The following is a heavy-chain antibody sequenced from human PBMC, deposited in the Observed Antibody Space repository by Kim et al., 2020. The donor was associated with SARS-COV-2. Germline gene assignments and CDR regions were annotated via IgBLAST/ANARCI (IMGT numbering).Heavy chain of an antibody. V-gene: IGHV6-1*01. D-gene: IGHD6-19*01. J-gene: IGHJ4*02. CDR1: GDSVSSNSGT. CDR2: TYYRSKWYN. Sequence: SQTLSLTCVISGDSVSSNSGTWNWIRQSPSRGLEWLGRTYYRSKWYNAYAISVKSRITINPDTSKNQFSLQLKSVTLEDTAVYYCVGGGGWYIWGQGTLVTVSS. CDR3: VGGGGWYI.